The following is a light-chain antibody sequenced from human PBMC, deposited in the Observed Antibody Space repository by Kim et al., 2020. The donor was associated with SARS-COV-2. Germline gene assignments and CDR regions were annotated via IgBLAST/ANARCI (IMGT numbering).Light chain of an antibody. V-gene: IGLV2-23*01. CDR3: CSYAGSSTWV. J-gene: IGLJ3*02. Sequence: QSVLTQPASVSGSPGQSITISCTGTSSDVGSYNLVSWYQQHPGKAPKLMIYEGSKRPSGVSNRFSGSKSGNTASLTISGLQAEDEADYYCCSYAGSSTWVFGVGTQLTVL. CDR1: SSDVGSYNL. CDR2: EGS.